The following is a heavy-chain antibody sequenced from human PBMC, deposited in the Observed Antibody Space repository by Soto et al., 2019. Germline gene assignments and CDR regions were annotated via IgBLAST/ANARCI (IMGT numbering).Heavy chain of an antibody. D-gene: IGHD3-16*01. Sequence: QVQLVQSGAEVKKPGASVKVSCKASGYTFTGYDINWVRQATGQGLEWMGWMNPNRGNTAYAQKFQGRVTMTRDTTISTAYMELSSLRSEDTAVYYCARLKQDYAVAWGQGTLVTVSS. J-gene: IGHJ5*02. CDR1: GYTFTGYD. CDR3: ARLKQDYAVA. CDR2: MNPNRGNT. V-gene: IGHV1-8*01.